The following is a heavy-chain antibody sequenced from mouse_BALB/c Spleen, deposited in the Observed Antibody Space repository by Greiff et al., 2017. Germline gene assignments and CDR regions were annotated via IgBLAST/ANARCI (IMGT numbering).Heavy chain of an antibody. V-gene: IGHV4-1*02. CDR3: ARLDGYYVRCAMDY. D-gene: IGHD2-3*01. Sequence: EVKLLESGGGLVQPGGSLKLSCAASGFAFSSYWMSWVRQAPGKGLEWIGEINPDSSTINYTPSLKDKFIISRDNAKNTLYLQMSKVRSEDTALYYCARLDGYYVRCAMDYWGQGTSVTVSA. CDR1: GFAFSSYW. CDR2: INPDSSTI. J-gene: IGHJ4*01.